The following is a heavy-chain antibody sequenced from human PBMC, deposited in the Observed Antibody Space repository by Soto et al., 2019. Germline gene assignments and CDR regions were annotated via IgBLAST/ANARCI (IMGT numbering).Heavy chain of an antibody. CDR3: ARQVTMIDGAFDI. CDR2: IYYSGST. J-gene: IGHJ3*02. CDR1: GGSISSSSYY. Sequence: SETLSLTCTVSGGSISSSSYYWGWIRQPPGKGLEWIGSIYYSGSTYYNPSLKSRVTISVDTSKNQFSLKLSSVTAADTAVYYCARQVTMIDGAFDIWGQGTMVTVSS. V-gene: IGHV4-39*01. D-gene: IGHD3-22*01.